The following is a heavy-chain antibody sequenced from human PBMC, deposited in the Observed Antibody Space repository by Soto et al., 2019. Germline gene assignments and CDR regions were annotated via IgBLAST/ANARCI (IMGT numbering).Heavy chain of an antibody. D-gene: IGHD3-22*01. V-gene: IGHV2-5*02. CDR3: ARRFYDSSGHDAFDI. CDR2: IYWDDDK. CDR1: GFSLSTSGVG. J-gene: IGHJ3*02. Sequence: QITLKESGPTLVKPTQTLTLTCTFSGFSLSTSGVGVGWIRQPPGKALEWLALIYWDDDKRYSPSLKSRITITKDTSKNQVVLTMTNMDPVDTATYYCARRFYDSSGHDAFDIWGQGTMVTVSS.